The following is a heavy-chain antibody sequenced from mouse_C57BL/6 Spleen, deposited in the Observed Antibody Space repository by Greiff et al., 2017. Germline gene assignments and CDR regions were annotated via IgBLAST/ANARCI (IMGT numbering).Heavy chain of an antibody. V-gene: IGHV1-39*01. D-gene: IGHD1-1*01. Sequence: EVQLQQSGPELVKPGASVTISCKASGYSFTDYNMNWVKQSNGKSLEWIGVINPNYGTTSYNQKFKGKATLTVDQSSSTAYMQLNSLTSEDSAVYYCAREEVFVDYYGSSYGFDYWGQGTTLTVSS. CDR3: AREEVFVDYYGSSYGFDY. CDR1: GYSFTDYN. CDR2: INPNYGTT. J-gene: IGHJ2*01.